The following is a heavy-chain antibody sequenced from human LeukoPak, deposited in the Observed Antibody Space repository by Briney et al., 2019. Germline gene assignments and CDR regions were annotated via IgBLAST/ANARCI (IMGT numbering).Heavy chain of an antibody. J-gene: IGHJ4*02. D-gene: IGHD1-26*01. Sequence: ASVKVSCKASGYTFTSYGINWVRQAPGQGLEWMGWISPYNGNTNYAQRLQGRVTMTTDTSTSTTYMELRSLRSDDTAVYYCARSTRIVGATTSFDYWGQGTLVTVSS. CDR2: ISPYNGNT. V-gene: IGHV1-18*01. CDR3: ARSTRIVGATTSFDY. CDR1: GYTFTSYG.